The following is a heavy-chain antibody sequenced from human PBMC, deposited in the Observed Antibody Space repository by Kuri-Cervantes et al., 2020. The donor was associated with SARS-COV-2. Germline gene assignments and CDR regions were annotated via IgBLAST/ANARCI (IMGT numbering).Heavy chain of an antibody. J-gene: IGHJ6*02. CDR3: ARDLRRWPSHYLGVVDV. Sequence: GSLRLSCTVSGGSISSYYWSWIRQPAGKGLEWIGRIYTSGSTNYNPSLKSRVTISVDTSKNQFSLKLSSVTAADTAVYHCARDLRRWPSHYLGVVDVWGQGTTVTVSS. V-gene: IGHV4-4*07. CDR2: IYTSGST. CDR1: GGSISSYY. D-gene: IGHD4-23*01.